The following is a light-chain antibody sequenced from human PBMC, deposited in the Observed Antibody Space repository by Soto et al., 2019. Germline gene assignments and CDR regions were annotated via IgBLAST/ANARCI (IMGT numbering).Light chain of an antibody. J-gene: IGKJ1*01. CDR2: VSS. Sequence: EIVMTQSPATLSVSPGERATLSCRASQSGSGNLAWYQQKPGQTPRLLIYVSSTRAHGIPAGSSVSVSGTKFKHNISSLQSEDFAVDYCLQYNNWPPAFGQGTKVEIK. CDR1: QSGSGN. V-gene: IGKV3-15*01. CDR3: LQYNNWPPA.